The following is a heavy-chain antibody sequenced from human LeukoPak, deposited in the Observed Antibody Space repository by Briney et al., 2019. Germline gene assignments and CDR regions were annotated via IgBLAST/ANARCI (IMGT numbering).Heavy chain of an antibody. CDR1: GFTFNSYA. CDR2: ISGSGGST. V-gene: IGHV3-23*01. J-gene: IGHJ4*02. CDR3: AKDAYFYDSSGYYGLDY. Sequence: GGSLRLSCGASGFTFNSYAMSWVRQAPGKGLEWVSAISGSGGSTYYADSVKGRFTISRDNSKNTLYLQMNSLRAEDTAVYYCAKDAYFYDSSGYYGLDYWGQGTLVTVSS. D-gene: IGHD3-22*01.